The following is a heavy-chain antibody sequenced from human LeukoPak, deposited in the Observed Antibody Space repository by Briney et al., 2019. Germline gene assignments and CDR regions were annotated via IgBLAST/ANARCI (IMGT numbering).Heavy chain of an antibody. CDR1: GYTFTSYG. J-gene: IGHJ5*02. CDR3: ARAVRGVIILKDNWFDP. Sequence: GASVKVSCRASGYTFTSYGISWVRQAPGQGLEWMGWISAYNGNTNYAQKLQGRVTMTTDTSTSTAYMELRSLRSDDTAVYYCARAVRGVIILKDNWFDPWGQGTLVTVSS. CDR2: ISAYNGNT. D-gene: IGHD3-10*01. V-gene: IGHV1-18*01.